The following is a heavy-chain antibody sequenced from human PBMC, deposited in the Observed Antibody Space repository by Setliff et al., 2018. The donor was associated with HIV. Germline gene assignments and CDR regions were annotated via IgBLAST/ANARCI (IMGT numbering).Heavy chain of an antibody. Sequence: PGGSLRLSCAGSGVTFFSTYSMNWVRQAPGKGLVWVSHSNSDGSSTTYADSVKGRFTISRDNAKNTLYLQMNSLRAEDTAVYYCARELPGPPGALDLWGHGTMVTVSS. J-gene: IGHJ3*01. CDR1: GVTFFSTYS. V-gene: IGHV3-74*03. CDR2: SNSDGSST. D-gene: IGHD7-27*01. CDR3: ARELPGPPGALDL.